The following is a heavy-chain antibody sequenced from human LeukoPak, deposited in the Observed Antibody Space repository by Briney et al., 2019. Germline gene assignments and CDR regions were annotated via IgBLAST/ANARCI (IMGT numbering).Heavy chain of an antibody. Sequence: PSETLSLTCTVSGGSISSYYWSWIRQPPGKGLEWIGYIYYSGSTNYNPSLKSRVTISVDTSKNQFSLKLSSVTAADTAVYYCARQSIAVAGTSYYYGMDVWGQGTTVTVSS. J-gene: IGHJ6*02. D-gene: IGHD6-19*01. CDR1: GGSISSYY. V-gene: IGHV4-59*08. CDR2: IYYSGST. CDR3: ARQSIAVAGTSYYYGMDV.